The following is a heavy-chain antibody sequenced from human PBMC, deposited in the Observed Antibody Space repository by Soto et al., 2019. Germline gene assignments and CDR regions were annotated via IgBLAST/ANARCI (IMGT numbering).Heavy chain of an antibody. CDR1: GGSFSGYD. V-gene: IGHV4-34*01. CDR2: INHSGST. Sequence: SETLSLTCAVYGGSFSGYDWSWIRQPPGKGLEWIGEINHSGSTNYNPSLKSRVTISVDTSKNQFSLRLSSVNAADTAVYYCARGYYASSDYFVGSPIFDYWGQGSLVTVSS. D-gene: IGHD3-22*01. J-gene: IGHJ4*02. CDR3: ARGYYASSDYFVGSPIFDY.